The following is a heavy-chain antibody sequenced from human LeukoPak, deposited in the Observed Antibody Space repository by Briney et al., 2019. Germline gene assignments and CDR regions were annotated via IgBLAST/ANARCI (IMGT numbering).Heavy chain of an antibody. Sequence: GGSLRLSCAASGFTFSSYVMNWVRQAPGKGLEWVASIKQDESEKYYVDSVKGRFTTSRDNAKSSLYLQMNALRGEDTAVYYCARLVGDVTTWDCWGQGTLVTVSS. CDR1: GFTFSSYV. CDR2: IKQDESEK. J-gene: IGHJ4*02. CDR3: ARLVGDVTTWDC. D-gene: IGHD1-26*01. V-gene: IGHV3-7*03.